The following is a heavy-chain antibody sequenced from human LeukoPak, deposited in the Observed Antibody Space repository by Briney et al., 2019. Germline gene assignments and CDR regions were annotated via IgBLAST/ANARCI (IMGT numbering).Heavy chain of an antibody. CDR3: ATLAFSGIAAAGTDFQH. CDR1: GYTLTELS. Sequence: ASVKVSCKVSGYTLTELSMHWVRQAPGKGGEWMGGFDPEDGETIYAQKFQGRVTMTEDTSTDTACMELSSLRSEDTAVYYCATLAFSGIAAAGTDFQHWGQGTLVTVSS. V-gene: IGHV1-24*01. J-gene: IGHJ1*01. CDR2: FDPEDGET. D-gene: IGHD6-13*01.